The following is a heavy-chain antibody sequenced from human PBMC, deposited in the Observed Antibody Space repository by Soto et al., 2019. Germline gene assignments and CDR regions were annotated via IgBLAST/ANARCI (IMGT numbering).Heavy chain of an antibody. CDR2: VYYTGST. CDR3: ARGMVFGVIRKNYFDP. V-gene: IGHV4-59*01. J-gene: IGHJ5*02. D-gene: IGHD3-3*01. CDR1: GGSIDNYY. Sequence: SETLSLTCTVSGGSIDNYYWNWIRQPPGKGLEWIGYVYYTGSTNYDPSLRSRLTISLDTSKNQFSLKLNAVTAADTAVYYCARGMVFGVIRKNYFDPWGQGTLVTVSS.